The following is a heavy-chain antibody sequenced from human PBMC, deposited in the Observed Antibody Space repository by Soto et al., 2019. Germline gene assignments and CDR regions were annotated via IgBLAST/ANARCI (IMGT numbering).Heavy chain of an antibody. CDR3: AKDRVESGLGEIDY. CDR1: GFAFRTSG. Sequence: VPLVESGGGVIQPGRSLRLSCAASGFAFRTSGMHWVRQAPGKGLQWVAIISYDGSREYYLDSVKGRFTISRDNPKNTLYLQMNSLRAEDTAVYYCAKDRVESGLGEIDYWGQGTLVSVSS. D-gene: IGHD3-16*01. J-gene: IGHJ4*02. V-gene: IGHV3-30*18. CDR2: ISYDGSRE.